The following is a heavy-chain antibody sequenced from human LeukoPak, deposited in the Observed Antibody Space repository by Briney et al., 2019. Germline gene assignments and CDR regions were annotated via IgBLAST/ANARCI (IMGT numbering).Heavy chain of an antibody. CDR3: ARLAKCDGDCYSFDF. CDR2: IDYNGYT. D-gene: IGHD2-21*02. CDR1: GDSISGHP. J-gene: IGHJ4*02. Sequence: SETLSLTCAVSGDSISGHPWSWIRQPPGKGLDYIDFIDYNGYTNYNPSLKSRVTISADTSKNQLSLNLNSVTSADAAVYYCARLAKCDGDCYSFDFWGQGILVAVSS. V-gene: IGHV4-59*11.